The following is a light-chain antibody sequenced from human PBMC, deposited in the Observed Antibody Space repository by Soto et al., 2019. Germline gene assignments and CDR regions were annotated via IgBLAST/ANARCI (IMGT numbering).Light chain of an antibody. CDR1: QGISSY. V-gene: IGKV1-8*01. CDR3: QQYYNYPFT. CDR2: AAS. Sequence: AIRMTQSPSSFSASTGDRVTITCRASQGISSYLAWYQQKPGKAPKLLIHAASTLQSGVPSRFSGSGSGTDFTLTLSCLQSEDFATYYCQQYYNYPFTFGPGTKVDVK. J-gene: IGKJ3*01.